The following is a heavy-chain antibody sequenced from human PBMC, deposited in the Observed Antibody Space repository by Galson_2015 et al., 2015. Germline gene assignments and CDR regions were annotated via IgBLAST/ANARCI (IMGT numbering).Heavy chain of an antibody. CDR3: ARDRITMVRGVCDFDY. V-gene: IGHV3-33*01. CDR2: IWYDGGNK. Sequence: SLRLSCAASGFTFSSYGMHWVRQAPGKGLEWVAVIWYDGGNKYYADFVKGRFTISRDNSKNTLYMQMNSLRAEDTAVYYCARDRITMVRGVCDFDYWGQGTLVTVSS. J-gene: IGHJ4*02. CDR1: GFTFSSYG. D-gene: IGHD3-10*01.